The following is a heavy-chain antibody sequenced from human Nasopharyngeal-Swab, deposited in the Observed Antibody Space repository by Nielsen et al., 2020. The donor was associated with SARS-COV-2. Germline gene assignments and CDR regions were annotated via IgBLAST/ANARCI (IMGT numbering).Heavy chain of an antibody. V-gene: IGHV4-4*02. D-gene: IGHD3-22*01. CDR1: GGSISSSNW. J-gene: IGHJ4*02. Sequence: SETLSLTCAVSGGSISSSNWWSWVRQPPGKGLEWIGEIYHSGSTNYNPSLKSRVTISVDKSKNQFSLKLSSVSVADTAVYYCARVTYYYDSSGFDYWGQGTLVTVSS. CDR3: ARVTYYYDSSGFDY. CDR2: IYHSGST.